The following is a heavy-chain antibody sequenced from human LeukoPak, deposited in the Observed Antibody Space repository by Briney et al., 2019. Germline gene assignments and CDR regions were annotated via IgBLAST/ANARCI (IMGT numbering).Heavy chain of an antibody. D-gene: IGHD5-12*01. J-gene: IGHJ4*02. CDR2: RKTKPNVATT. V-gene: IGHV3-15*01. CDR3: TTDSGYDPVDY. Sequence: GRTLRLYCAASGFTFSNAWIRWIRHAPGKGLACVRRRKTKPNVATTDYAAPGKGRFTISRDDSKNTLYLQMNSLKTEDTAVYYCTTDSGYDPVDYWGQGTLVTVP. CDR1: GFTFSNAW.